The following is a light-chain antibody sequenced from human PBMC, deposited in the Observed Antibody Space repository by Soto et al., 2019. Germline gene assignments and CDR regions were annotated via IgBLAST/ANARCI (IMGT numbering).Light chain of an antibody. CDR1: QGISSY. CDR3: XQSYTDPSIT. V-gene: IGKV1-9*01. Sequence: DIQLTQSPSFLSASVGDRVTITCRASQGISSYLAWYQQKPGKAPKLLIYAASTLQSGVPSRFSGSGSGTDFTLSISSLQPEDFAAYXXXQSYTDPSITFGQGTRLEIK. J-gene: IGKJ5*01. CDR2: AAS.